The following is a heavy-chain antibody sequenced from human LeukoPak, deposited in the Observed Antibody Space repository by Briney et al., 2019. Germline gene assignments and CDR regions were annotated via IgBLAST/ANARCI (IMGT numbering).Heavy chain of an antibody. CDR3: ARDNYDSSGYYFD. V-gene: IGHV3-20*04. Sequence: GGSLRLSCAASGFTFDDYGMSWVRQAPGKGLEWVSGINWSGGSAGYADSVKGRFTISRDNAKNSLYLQMNSLRAEDTALYYCARDNYDSSGYYFDWGQGTLVTVSS. J-gene: IGHJ4*02. CDR2: INWSGGSA. D-gene: IGHD3-22*01. CDR1: GFTFDDYG.